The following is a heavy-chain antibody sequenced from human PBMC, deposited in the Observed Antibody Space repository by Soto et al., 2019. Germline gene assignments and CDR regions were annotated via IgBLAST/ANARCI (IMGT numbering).Heavy chain of an antibody. CDR3: TTPFLTALHGYIDYYYGMDV. Sequence: PGGSLRLSCAASGFTFSNAWMNWVRQAPGKGLEWVGRIKSKTDGGTTDYAAPVKGRFTISRDDSKNTLYLQMNSLKTEDTAVYYCTTPFLTALHGYIDYYYGMDVWGQGTTVTVSS. D-gene: IGHD5-18*01. CDR1: GFTFSNAW. CDR2: IKSKTDGGTT. J-gene: IGHJ6*02. V-gene: IGHV3-15*07.